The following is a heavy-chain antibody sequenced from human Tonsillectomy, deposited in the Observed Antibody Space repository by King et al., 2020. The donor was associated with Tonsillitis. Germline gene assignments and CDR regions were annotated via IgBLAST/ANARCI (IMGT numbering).Heavy chain of an antibody. CDR3: TRGPGSYGLRRGMYYFDY. V-gene: IGHV1-46*03. CDR1: GDTFISYY. CDR2: INPSGGST. D-gene: IGHD5-18*01. Sequence: VQLVESGAEVKKPGASVKVSCKASGDTFISYYMHWVRQAPGQGLEWMGVINPSGGSTSYAQKFQGRVTMTRDTSTSTIYMELSSLRSEDTAVYYCTRGPGSYGLRRGMYYFDYWGQGTLVTVSS. J-gene: IGHJ4*02.